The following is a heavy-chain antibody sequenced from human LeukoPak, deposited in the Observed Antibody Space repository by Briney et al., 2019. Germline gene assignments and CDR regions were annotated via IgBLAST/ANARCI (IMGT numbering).Heavy chain of an antibody. D-gene: IGHD3-10*01. CDR3: ARLLGEFSYDTTTYYPYFHL. Sequence: GESLEISCKASGYIFTNYWIGWVRQMPGKGLEWMGNIYPGDSDTRYSPSFQGQVTISADKSISTAYLQWSSLKASDTAMYYCARLLGEFSYDTTTYYPYFHLWGRGTLVTVSS. V-gene: IGHV5-51*01. CDR2: IYPGDSDT. CDR1: GYIFTNYW. J-gene: IGHJ2*01.